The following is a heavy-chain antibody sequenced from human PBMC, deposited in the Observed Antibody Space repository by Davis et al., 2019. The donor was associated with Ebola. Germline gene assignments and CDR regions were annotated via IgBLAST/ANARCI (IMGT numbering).Heavy chain of an antibody. J-gene: IGHJ6*02. CDR2: IYSGGST. CDR1: GLFVSNNY. D-gene: IGHD2-15*01. Sequence: PGGSLRLSCAASGLFVSNNYMNWVRQAPGKGLEWVSGIYSGGSTHYADSVKGRFTISRDNSKNTLYLQMNSLRAEDTAVYYCAKVDCSGGSCYGMDVWGQGTTVTVSS. V-gene: IGHV3-53*01. CDR3: AKVDCSGGSCYGMDV.